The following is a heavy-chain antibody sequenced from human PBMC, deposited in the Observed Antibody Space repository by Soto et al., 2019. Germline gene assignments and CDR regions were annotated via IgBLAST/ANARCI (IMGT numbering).Heavy chain of an antibody. CDR3: ASKKWLEYYFDY. CDR1: GGSVTSGSYY. CDR2: IYYSGST. D-gene: IGHD6-19*01. Sequence: SETLSLTCTVSGGSVTSGSYYWSWIRQPPGKGLEWIGYIYYSGSTIYNPSLKSRLTMSVDTSKNTLYLQMNSLRAEDTAVYYCASKKWLEYYFDYWGQGTLVTVSS. J-gene: IGHJ4*02. V-gene: IGHV4-61*01.